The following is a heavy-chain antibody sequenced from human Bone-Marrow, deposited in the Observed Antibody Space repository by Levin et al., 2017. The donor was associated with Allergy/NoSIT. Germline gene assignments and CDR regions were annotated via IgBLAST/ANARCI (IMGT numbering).Heavy chain of an antibody. CDR2: INQDGSAR. CDR3: ATACTSSSCYSLYFHN. V-gene: IGHV3-7*01. D-gene: IGHD2-2*02. Sequence: GGSLRLSCTAPRFSFNSYWMNWVRQAPGTGLEWVASINQDGSARDYVDSVKGRFTISRDNAKNSLYLQMNSLRADDTAVYYCATACTSSSCYSLYFHNWGQGASVTVSS. CDR1: RFSFNSYW. J-gene: IGHJ1*01.